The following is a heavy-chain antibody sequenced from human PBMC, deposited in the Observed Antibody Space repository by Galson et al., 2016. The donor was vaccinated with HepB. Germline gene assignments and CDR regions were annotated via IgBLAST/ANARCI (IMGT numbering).Heavy chain of an antibody. Sequence: SLRLSCAASGFTFSSHGMNWVRQAPGKGLEWVSSITATSTFIHYADSVKGRFTISRDNAQNSLFLQMNSLRAEDTAVYYCAAFWPAATVWYSDLWGRGTLVTVSS. CDR1: GFTFSSHG. D-gene: IGHD2-2*01. V-gene: IGHV3-21*01. CDR2: ITATSTFI. CDR3: AAFWPAATVWYSDL. J-gene: IGHJ2*01.